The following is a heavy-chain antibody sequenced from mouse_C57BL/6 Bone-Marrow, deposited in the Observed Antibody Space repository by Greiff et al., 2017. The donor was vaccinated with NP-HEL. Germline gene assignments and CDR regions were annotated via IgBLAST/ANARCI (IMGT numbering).Heavy chain of an antibody. CDR3: ARHWGFDY. J-gene: IGHJ2*01. Sequence: EVKLQESGGGLVKPGGSLKLSCAASGFTFSSYTMSWVRQTPEKRLEWVATISGGGGNTYYPDSVKGRFTISRDNAKNTLYLQMSSLGSEDTALYYCARHWGFDYWGQGTTLTVSS. CDR2: ISGGGGNT. V-gene: IGHV5-9*01. CDR1: GFTFSSYT.